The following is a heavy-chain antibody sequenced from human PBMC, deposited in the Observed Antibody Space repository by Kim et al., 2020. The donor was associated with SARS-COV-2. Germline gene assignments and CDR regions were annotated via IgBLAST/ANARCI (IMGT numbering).Heavy chain of an antibody. CDR3: ARQLTSTRPRLDS. V-gene: IGHV5-51*01. Sequence: GESLKISCKGSGYSFTNYWIAWVRQMPGRGLEWMGTIYPGASDTRYSRSFQGLISISADKSRNIVYLQWSALKAPDTAMYYCARQLTSTRPRLDSWGQGTLVAVSS. CDR1: GYSFTNYW. CDR2: IYPGASDT. J-gene: IGHJ4*02. D-gene: IGHD1-1*01.